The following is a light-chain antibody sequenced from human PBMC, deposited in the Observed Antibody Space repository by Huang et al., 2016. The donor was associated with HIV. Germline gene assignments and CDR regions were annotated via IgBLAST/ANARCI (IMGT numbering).Light chain of an antibody. Sequence: EIVLTQSPGTLSLSPGKRATLSCRASQNVANMNLAWYQQSPGQAPSLLVHGASSRATGIPDRFGGSGSGRDFTLTINRLQPEDSAIDYCQQYGNSPWTFGQGTKVEVK. CDR3: QQYGNSPWT. CDR2: GAS. CDR1: QNVANMN. J-gene: IGKJ1*01. V-gene: IGKV3-20*01.